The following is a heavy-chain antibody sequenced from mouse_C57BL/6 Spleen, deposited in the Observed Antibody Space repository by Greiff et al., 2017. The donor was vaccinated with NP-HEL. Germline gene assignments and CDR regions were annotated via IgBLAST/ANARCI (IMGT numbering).Heavy chain of an antibody. D-gene: IGHD2-4*01. J-gene: IGHJ2*02. CDR2: INPNNGGT. V-gene: IGHV1-26*01. Sequence: EVKLQQSGPELVKPGASVKISCKASGYTFTDYYMNWVKQSHGKSLEWIGDINPNNGGTSYNQKFKGKATLTVDKSSSTAYMELRSLTSEDSAVYYCARKRLRVDYWGQGTSLTVSS. CDR3: ARKRLRVDY. CDR1: GYTFTDYY.